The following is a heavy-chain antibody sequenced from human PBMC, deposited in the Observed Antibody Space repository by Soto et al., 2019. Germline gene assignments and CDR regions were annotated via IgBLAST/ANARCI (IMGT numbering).Heavy chain of an antibody. CDR3: ARERLNTGWYGFDH. J-gene: IGHJ4*02. V-gene: IGHV1-18*04. D-gene: IGHD2-8*02. Sequence: ASVKVSCKASGYTFTSYGISWVRQAPGQGLEWMGWVSNKNGVTNYAEKFRDRVTMTTDTSTNTIYMELRSLRSDDTAVYFCARERLNTGWYGFDHWGQGTQVTVS. CDR2: VSNKNGVT. CDR1: GYTFTSYG.